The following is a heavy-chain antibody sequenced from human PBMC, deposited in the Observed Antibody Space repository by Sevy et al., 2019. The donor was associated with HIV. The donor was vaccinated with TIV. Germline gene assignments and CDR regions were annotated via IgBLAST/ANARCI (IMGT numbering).Heavy chain of an antibody. J-gene: IGHJ4*02. CDR3: ARDRGYYGSGTYDY. D-gene: IGHD3-10*01. Sequence: LGGSLRLSCAASQFTFRDYTMNWVRQTPGKGLEWISYISSGSSYIRYADSVKGRFTISRDNPKNSLYLQMNRLRAEDTGVYFCARDRGYYGSGTYDYWGQGTLVTVSS. CDR2: ISSGSSYI. CDR1: QFTFRDYT. V-gene: IGHV3-21*06.